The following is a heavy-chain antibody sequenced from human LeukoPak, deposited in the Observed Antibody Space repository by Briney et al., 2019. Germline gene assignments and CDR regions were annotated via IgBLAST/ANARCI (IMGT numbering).Heavy chain of an antibody. CDR2: INPNSGGT. D-gene: IGHD3-3*01. J-gene: IGHJ3*02. Sequence: ASVKVSCKASGYTFTGYCMHWVRQAPGQGLEWMGWINPNSGGTNYAQKFQGRVTMTRDTSISTAYMELRSVRSDDTAVYYCARDHGDDAFDIWGPGTMVTVSS. CDR1: GYTFTGYC. CDR3: ARDHGDDAFDI. V-gene: IGHV1-2*02.